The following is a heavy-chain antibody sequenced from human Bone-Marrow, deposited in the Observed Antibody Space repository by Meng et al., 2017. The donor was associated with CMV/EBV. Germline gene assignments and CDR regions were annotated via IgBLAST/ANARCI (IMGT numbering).Heavy chain of an antibody. CDR2: IYYSGST. Sequence: GSLRLSCTVSGGSISSSSYYWGWIRQPPGKGLEWIGSIYYSGSTYYNPSLKSRVTISVDTSKNQFSLKLSSVTAADTAVYYCARERQLVQYDWFDPWGQGTLVTVSS. CDR1: GGSISSSSYY. D-gene: IGHD6-13*01. V-gene: IGHV4-39*02. J-gene: IGHJ5*02. CDR3: ARERQLVQYDWFDP.